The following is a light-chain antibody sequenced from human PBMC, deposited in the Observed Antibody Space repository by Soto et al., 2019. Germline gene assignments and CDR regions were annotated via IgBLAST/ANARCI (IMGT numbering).Light chain of an antibody. CDR3: QKYNSAPRLT. CDR2: AAS. V-gene: IGKV1-27*01. J-gene: IGKJ4*01. Sequence: DIQMTQSPSSLSASVGDRVTITCRASQGISNYLAWYQQKPVKVPKLLIYAASTFQSRVPSRFSGSGSGTDFTLTISSLQPEDVATYYCQKYNSAPRLTFGGGTNVEIK. CDR1: QGISNY.